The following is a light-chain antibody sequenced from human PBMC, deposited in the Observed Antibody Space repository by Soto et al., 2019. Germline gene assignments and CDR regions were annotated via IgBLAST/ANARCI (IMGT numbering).Light chain of an antibody. CDR1: SSNIGAGYD. V-gene: IGLV1-40*01. J-gene: IGLJ3*02. Sequence: QSVLTQPPSVSGAPGQRVTISCTGSSSNIGAGYDVHWYQQLPGTAPKLLIYGNSNRPSGVPDRFSGSKSGTSASLAITGLQAEDEADYYCQSYDGRLSGSVFGAGTQLTVL. CDR2: GNS. CDR3: QSYDGRLSGSV.